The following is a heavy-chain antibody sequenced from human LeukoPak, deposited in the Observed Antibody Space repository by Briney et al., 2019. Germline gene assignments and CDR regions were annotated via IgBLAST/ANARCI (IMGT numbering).Heavy chain of an antibody. Sequence: SETLSLTCTVSGGSISSSSYYWGWIRQPPGKGLEWSGSIYYSGSTYYNPSLKSRVTISVDTSKNQFSLKLSSVTAADTAVYYCARHLYDYDSSGYYRNWFDPWGQGTLVTVSS. CDR1: GGSISSSSYY. V-gene: IGHV4-39*01. CDR3: ARHLYDYDSSGYYRNWFDP. J-gene: IGHJ5*02. D-gene: IGHD3-22*01. CDR2: IYYSGST.